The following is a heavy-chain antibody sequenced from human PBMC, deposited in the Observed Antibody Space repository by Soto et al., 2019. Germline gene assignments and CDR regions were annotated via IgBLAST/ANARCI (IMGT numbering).Heavy chain of an antibody. D-gene: IGHD1-1*01. CDR2: ISSSSSYI. V-gene: IGHV3-21*01. J-gene: IGHJ6*03. Sequence: EVQLVESGGGLVKPGGSLRLSCAASGFTFSSYSMNWVRQAPGKGLEWVLSISSSSSYIYYADSVKGRFTISRDNAKNSLYLQMNSLRAEDTAVYYCARKMMGTTYYALSYYLDVWGKGTTVTVSS. CDR3: ARKMMGTTYYALSYYLDV. CDR1: GFTFSSYS.